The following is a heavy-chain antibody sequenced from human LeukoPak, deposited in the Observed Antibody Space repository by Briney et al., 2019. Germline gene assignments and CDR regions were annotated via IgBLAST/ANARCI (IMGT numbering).Heavy chain of an antibody. Sequence: SETLSLTCTVSGGPIRTYQWSWIRQPPGKGLEWIGSVYYSGSTYYHPSLKSRVTISIDTSKNQFSLNLNSVTAADTAVYYCARAPSGVSFDYWGQGTLVTVSS. D-gene: IGHD1-26*01. J-gene: IGHJ4*02. CDR3: ARAPSGVSFDY. CDR1: GGPIRTYQ. V-gene: IGHV4-59*12. CDR2: VYYSGST.